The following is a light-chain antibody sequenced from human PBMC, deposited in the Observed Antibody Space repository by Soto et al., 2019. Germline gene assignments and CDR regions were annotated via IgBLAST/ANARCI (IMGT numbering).Light chain of an antibody. Sequence: PGERTTLSCRPSQTVSSNYLAWCQQRPGQAPRLLIYGASTRAADIPDRFSGSGSGTDFTLTITSLEPEDSAVYFCQQYTGPPTTFGQGTRLEIK. J-gene: IGKJ5*01. CDR1: QTVSSNY. CDR2: GAS. V-gene: IGKV3-20*01. CDR3: QQYTGPPTT.